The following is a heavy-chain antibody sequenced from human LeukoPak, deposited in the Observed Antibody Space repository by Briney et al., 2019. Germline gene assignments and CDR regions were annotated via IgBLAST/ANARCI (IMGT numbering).Heavy chain of an antibody. Sequence: ASVKVPCKASGYTFTSYAIHWVRQAPGQRLEWMGWINAGNGNRKYSQKFQDRVTITRETSATTAYMELNSLTSEDTAVYYCARVSDDSGWNFDYWGQGTLVTASS. CDR2: INAGNGNR. J-gene: IGHJ4*02. D-gene: IGHD6-19*01. V-gene: IGHV1-3*01. CDR1: GYTFTSYA. CDR3: ARVSDDSGWNFDY.